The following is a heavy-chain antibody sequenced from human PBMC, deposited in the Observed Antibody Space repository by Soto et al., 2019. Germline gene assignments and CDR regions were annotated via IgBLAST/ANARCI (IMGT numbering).Heavy chain of an antibody. D-gene: IGHD1-26*01. Sequence: EVQLVESGGGLVQPGGSLILSCVASGFTFTTYWMHWVRQAPGQGLVWVSHINSDESSTNYADSVKGRFTISRDNAKNTLYLQMTSLRAEDTAVYYCARGGSGNYFNYFDYWGQGTLITVSS. J-gene: IGHJ4*02. CDR1: GFTFTTYW. CDR3: ARGGSGNYFNYFDY. CDR2: INSDESST. V-gene: IGHV3-74*01.